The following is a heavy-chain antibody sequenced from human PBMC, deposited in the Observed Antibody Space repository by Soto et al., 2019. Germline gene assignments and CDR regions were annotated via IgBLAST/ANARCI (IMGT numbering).Heavy chain of an antibody. J-gene: IGHJ6*02. V-gene: IGHV4-34*01. CDR1: GGSFSGYY. CDR2: INHRGST. CDR3: ATSGYGVFYYGMDV. D-gene: IGHD5-12*01. Sequence: QVQLQQWGAGLLKPSETLSLTCAVYGGSFSGYYWSWIRQPPGKGLEWIGEINHRGSTNYNPSLKSRVTISVDTSKNQFSLKLSSVPAADTAVYYCATSGYGVFYYGMDVWGQGTTVTVSS.